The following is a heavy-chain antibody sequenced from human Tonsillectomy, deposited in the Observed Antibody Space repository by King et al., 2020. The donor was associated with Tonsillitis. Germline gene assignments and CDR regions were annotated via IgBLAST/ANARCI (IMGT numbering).Heavy chain of an antibody. CDR3: ARLPGATTRDF. D-gene: IGHD1-1*01. CDR2: TYYRGST. Sequence: LQLQESGPGLVKPSETLSLNCTVSGDSISSNGYYWGWIRQPPGKGLEWIGSTYYRGSTYYNPSLKSRVTMSLDTSKNQFSLKLSSVTAADTAVYYCARLPGATTRDFWGQGTLVTVSS. V-gene: IGHV4-39*07. CDR1: GDSISSNGYY. J-gene: IGHJ4*02.